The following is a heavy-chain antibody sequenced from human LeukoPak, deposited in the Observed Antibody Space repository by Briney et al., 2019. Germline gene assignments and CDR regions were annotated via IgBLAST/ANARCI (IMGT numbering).Heavy chain of an antibody. Sequence: GGSLRLSCAASGFTFSSYSMNWVRQAPGKGLEWVSSISSSSSYIYYADSVKGRFTISRDNTKNSLYLQMNSLRAEDTAVYYCARGNSLAARFDPWGQGTLVTVSS. J-gene: IGHJ5*02. CDR2: ISSSSSYI. V-gene: IGHV3-21*01. CDR3: ARGNSLAARFDP. D-gene: IGHD6-6*01. CDR1: GFTFSSYS.